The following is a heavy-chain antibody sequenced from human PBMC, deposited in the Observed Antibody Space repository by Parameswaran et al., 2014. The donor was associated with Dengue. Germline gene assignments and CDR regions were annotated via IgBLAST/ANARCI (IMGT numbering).Heavy chain of an antibody. D-gene: IGHD2-15*01. CDR2: ISYDTTYK. Sequence: VRQMPGKGLEWVAAISYDTTYKYYADSVKGRFTISRDNSKNTLYLQMNSLRPEDTGVYYCARDRGGRRLEAFDYWGQGTLVTVSS. V-gene: IGHV3-30*03. J-gene: IGHJ4*02. CDR3: ARDRGGRRLEAFDY.